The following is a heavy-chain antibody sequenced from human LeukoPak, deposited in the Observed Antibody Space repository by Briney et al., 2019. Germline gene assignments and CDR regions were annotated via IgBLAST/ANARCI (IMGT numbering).Heavy chain of an antibody. CDR3: ARGLSDGWEVLVY. CDR2: ISAYNGNT. CDR1: GGTFSSYA. D-gene: IGHD1-26*01. Sequence: WASAKVSCKASGGTFSSYAISWVRQAPGQGLEWMGWISAYNGNTNYAQKLQGRVTMTTDTSTSTAYMELRSLRSDDTAVYYCARGLSDGWEVLVYWGQGTLVTVPS. V-gene: IGHV1-18*01. J-gene: IGHJ4*02.